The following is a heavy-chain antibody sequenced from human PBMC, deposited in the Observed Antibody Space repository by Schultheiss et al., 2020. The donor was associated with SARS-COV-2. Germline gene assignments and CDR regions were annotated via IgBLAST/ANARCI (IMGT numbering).Heavy chain of an antibody. D-gene: IGHD6-19*01. V-gene: IGHV1-2*02. J-gene: IGHJ4*02. CDR3: AREGSIAVAGNFDY. CDR2: INPNSGGT. Sequence: ASVKVSCKASEYTFTGYYMHWVRQAPGQGLEWMGWINPNSGGTNYAQKFQGRVTMTRDTSISTAYMELSRLRSDDTAVYYCAREGSIAVAGNFDYWGQGTLVTVSS. CDR1: EYTFTGYY.